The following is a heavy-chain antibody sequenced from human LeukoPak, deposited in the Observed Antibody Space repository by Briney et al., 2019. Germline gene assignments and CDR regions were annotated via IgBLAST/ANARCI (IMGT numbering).Heavy chain of an antibody. J-gene: IGHJ5*02. CDR3: ARDAYTTTSNWLDP. CDR1: GFTLNKYL. Sequence: GWSLRLSCQASGFTLNKYLLRWVRQAPGKDLAWVSRITGYGCDIPYPDSVKGRFIDPSDDAKQELFLQMTSLRVEDTAIYYCARDAYTTTSNWLDPWGQGTLVTVSS. V-gene: IGHV3-74*01. D-gene: IGHD4-17*01. CDR2: ITGYGCDI.